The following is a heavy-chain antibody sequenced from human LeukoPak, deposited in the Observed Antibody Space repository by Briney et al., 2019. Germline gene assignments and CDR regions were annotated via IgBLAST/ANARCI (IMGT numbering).Heavy chain of an antibody. D-gene: IGHD5-18*01. CDR1: DGSFSGYY. Sequence: SETLTLTCAVYDGSFSGYYWTWIRQPPGKGLEWIGEIIDTGSTKYNSSLKSRVTISVDTSKNQFSLKLSSVTAADTALYYCARENGYRYDYWGQGTLVTVSS. CDR2: IIDTGST. V-gene: IGHV4-34*12. J-gene: IGHJ4*02. CDR3: ARENGYRYDY.